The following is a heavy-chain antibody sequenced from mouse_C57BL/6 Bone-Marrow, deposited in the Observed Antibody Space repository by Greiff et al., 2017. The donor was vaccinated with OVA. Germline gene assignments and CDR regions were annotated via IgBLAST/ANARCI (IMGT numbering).Heavy chain of an antibody. D-gene: IGHD2-4*01. J-gene: IGHJ3*01. CDR3: TNCDYDVGWFAY. CDR1: GFTFSSYA. V-gene: IGHV5-9-1*02. CDR2: ISSGGDYI. Sequence: EVHLVESGEGLVKPGGSLKLSCAASGFTFSSYAMSWVRQTPEKRLEWVAYISSGGDYIYYADTVKCRFTISRDNARNTLYLQMSSLKSEDTAMYYCTNCDYDVGWFAYWGQGTLVTVSA.